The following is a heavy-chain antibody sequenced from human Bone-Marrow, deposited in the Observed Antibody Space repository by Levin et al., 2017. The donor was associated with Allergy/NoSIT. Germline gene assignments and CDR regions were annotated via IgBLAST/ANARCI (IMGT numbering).Heavy chain of an antibody. V-gene: IGHV4-31*03. D-gene: IGHD5-18*01. J-gene: IGHJ4*02. Sequence: SETLSLTCTVSGGSISSVGYYWTWIRQHPGKGLEWIGYIYYSGSTYKNPSLQSRAAISIDTSKKQFSLRLSSVTAADTAVYYCARESEVYSYGYAGNFDHWGQGTLVTVSS. CDR1: GGSISSVGYY. CDR3: ARESEVYSYGYAGNFDH. CDR2: IYYSGST.